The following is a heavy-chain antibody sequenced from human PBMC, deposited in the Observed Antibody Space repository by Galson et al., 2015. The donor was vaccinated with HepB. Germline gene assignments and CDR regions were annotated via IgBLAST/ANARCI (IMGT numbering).Heavy chain of an antibody. CDR3: ARDAPPYGMDV. CDR2: IYYSGST. V-gene: IGHV4-31*11. CDR1: GGSISSGGYY. J-gene: IGHJ6*02. Sequence: TLSLPCAVSGGSISSGGYYWSWIRQHPGKGLEWIGYIYYSGSTYYNPSLKSRVTISVDTSKNQFSLKLSSVTAADTAVYYCARDAPPYGMDVWGQGTTVTVSS.